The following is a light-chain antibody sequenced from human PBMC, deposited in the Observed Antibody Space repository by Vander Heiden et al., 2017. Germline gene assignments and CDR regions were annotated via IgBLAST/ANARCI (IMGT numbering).Light chain of an antibody. CDR2: GAS. V-gene: IGKV3-15*01. Sequence: ELVMTQSPATLSVSPGERATLSCRVSQSVSSNLAWSQQKPGQAPRHLMYGASTRATGMPARFCGGGSWTEFTLTISSLQSEDFAVYYCQQYNNWHPYTFGQGTKLEIK. J-gene: IGKJ2*01. CDR3: QQYNNWHPYT. CDR1: QSVSSN.